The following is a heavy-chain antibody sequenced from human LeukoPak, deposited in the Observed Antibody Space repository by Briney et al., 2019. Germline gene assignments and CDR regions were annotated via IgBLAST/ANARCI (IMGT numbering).Heavy chain of an antibody. CDR1: EFTXSKYW. Sequence: RXSCXXXEFTXSKYWMSWVRQAPGKGLEWVANIKQDGSEKNYVESVKGRFTISRDNAKNSLYLQMNSLRAEDTAVYYCARDRVPYYYAMDVWGQGTTVTVS. D-gene: IGHD3-10*01. V-gene: IGHV3-7*01. CDR3: ARDRVPYYYAMDV. CDR2: IKQDGSEK. J-gene: IGHJ6*02.